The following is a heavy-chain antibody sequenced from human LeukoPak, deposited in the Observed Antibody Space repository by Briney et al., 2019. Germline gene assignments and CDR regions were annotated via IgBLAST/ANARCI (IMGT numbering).Heavy chain of an antibody. Sequence: PGGSLRLSCVASGFTFNTYSMHWVRQAPGKGLDWVAVLSFDGDEKHYADSVKGRFTISRDNSRNTLFLEMSSLRAEDTAIYYCALNYGANLRPPFDAWGPGTLVTVSS. CDR3: ALNYGANLRPPFDA. V-gene: IGHV3-30-3*01. D-gene: IGHD4/OR15-4a*01. CDR1: GFTFNTYS. CDR2: LSFDGDEK. J-gene: IGHJ4*02.